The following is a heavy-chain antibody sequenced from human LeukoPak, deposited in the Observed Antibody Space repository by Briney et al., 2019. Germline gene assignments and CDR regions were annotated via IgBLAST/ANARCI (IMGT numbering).Heavy chain of an antibody. CDR1: GGSITSYY. D-gene: IGHD2-21*01. Sequence: SETLSLTCTVSGGSITSYYSAWLRQPPEKGLEWIGYVYYSGYSNYNPSLKSRVSMSVDTSMNQFSLKLASVTAADTAVYYCARHSIASDGARLFDHWGQGTLVTVSS. CDR3: ARHSIASDGARLFDH. CDR2: VYYSGYS. V-gene: IGHV4-59*08. J-gene: IGHJ4*02.